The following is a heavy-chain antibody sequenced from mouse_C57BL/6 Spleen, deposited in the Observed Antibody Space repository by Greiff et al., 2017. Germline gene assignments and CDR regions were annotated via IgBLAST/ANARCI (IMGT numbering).Heavy chain of an antibody. V-gene: IGHV3-6*01. Sequence: DVKLQESGPGLVKPSQSLSLTCSVTGYSITSGYYWNWIRQFPGNKLEWMGYISYDGSNNYNPSLKNRISITRDTSKNQFFLKLNSVTTEDTATYYCARGSGYVVYFEYWGQGTPLPVSS. CDR1: GYSITSGYY. J-gene: IGHJ2*01. D-gene: IGHD3-2*02. CDR2: ISYDGSN. CDR3: ARGSGYVVYFEY.